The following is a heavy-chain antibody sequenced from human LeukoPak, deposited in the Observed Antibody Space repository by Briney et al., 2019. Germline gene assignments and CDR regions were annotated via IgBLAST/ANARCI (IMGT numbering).Heavy chain of an antibody. CDR2: FDPEDGET. Sequence: ASVKVSCKVSGYTLSELSMHWVRQAPGKGLEWMGGFDPEDGETIYAQKFQGRVTMTTDTSTNTAYMELSSLRSEDTAVYYCATVKGIAAAGDWFDPWGQGTLVTVSS. CDR1: GYTLSELS. V-gene: IGHV1-24*01. D-gene: IGHD6-13*01. CDR3: ATVKGIAAAGDWFDP. J-gene: IGHJ5*02.